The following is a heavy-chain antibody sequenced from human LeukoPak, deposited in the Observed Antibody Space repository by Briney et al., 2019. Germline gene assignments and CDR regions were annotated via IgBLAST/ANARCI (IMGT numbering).Heavy chain of an antibody. CDR2: MNPNSGNT. Sequence: ASVNGSCKASGYTFTSDDINWVRQATGQGLEWLGWMNPNSGNTGYAQKFQGRVTMTRNTSISTAYMEQSSLRSEDTAVYYCARESLDIWGQGTMVTVSS. V-gene: IGHV1-8*01. CDR1: GYTFTSDD. CDR3: ARESLDI. J-gene: IGHJ3*02.